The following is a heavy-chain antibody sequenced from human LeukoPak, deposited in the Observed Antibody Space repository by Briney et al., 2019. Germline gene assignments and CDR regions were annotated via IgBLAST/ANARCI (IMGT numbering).Heavy chain of an antibody. J-gene: IGHJ6*03. Sequence: GGSLRLSCAASGFTFSNYGMSWVRQAPGKGLEWVSGISGSGGSTYYADSVKGRFTISRDNSKNTLYLQMNSLRAEDTAVYYCARDAYFYDTSGYGYYFYMDVWGKGTTVTISS. CDR2: ISGSGGST. CDR1: GFTFSNYG. D-gene: IGHD3-22*01. CDR3: ARDAYFYDTSGYGYYFYMDV. V-gene: IGHV3-23*01.